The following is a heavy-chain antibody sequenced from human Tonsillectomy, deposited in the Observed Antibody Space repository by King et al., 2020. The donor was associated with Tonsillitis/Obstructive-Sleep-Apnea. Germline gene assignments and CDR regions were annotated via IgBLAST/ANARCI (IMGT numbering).Heavy chain of an antibody. Sequence: ITLQESGPTLVKPTQTLTLTCTFSGFSLSTSGVGVGWIRQPPGKALEWLALIYWDDAKRYSPSLKNRLTITKDTSKNQVVLTMTSVDPVDTAAYYCAHRRDHKRAFDYWGQGTLVTVSS. J-gene: IGHJ4*02. D-gene: IGHD1-14*01. CDR1: GFSLSTSGVG. V-gene: IGHV2-5*02. CDR2: IYWDDAK. CDR3: AHRRDHKRAFDY.